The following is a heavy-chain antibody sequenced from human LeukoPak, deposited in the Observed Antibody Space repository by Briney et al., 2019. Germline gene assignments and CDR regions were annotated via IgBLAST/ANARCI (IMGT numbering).Heavy chain of an antibody. CDR1: GFTFSDYS. D-gene: IGHD2-2*01. Sequence: GGSLRLSCAASGFTFSDYSMNWVRQAPGTGLEWVSFISSSSSTIYYADSVKGRFTISRDNAKNSLYLQMNSLRAEDTAVYYCARDLGRYCSTTSCYGLDYWGQGTLVTVSS. V-gene: IGHV3-48*01. CDR3: ARDLGRYCSTTSCYGLDY. J-gene: IGHJ4*02. CDR2: ISSSSSTI.